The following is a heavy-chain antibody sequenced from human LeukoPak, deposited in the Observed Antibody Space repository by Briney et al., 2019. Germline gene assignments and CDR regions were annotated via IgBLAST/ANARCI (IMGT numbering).Heavy chain of an antibody. Sequence: SVKVSCKASGGTFTSYAISWVRQAPGQGLEWMGGIIPIFGTANYAQKFQGRVTITADKSTSTAYMELSSLRSEDTAVYYCARELNYYGSGSYSGYFDYWGQGTLVTVSS. J-gene: IGHJ4*02. CDR1: GGTFTSYA. V-gene: IGHV1-69*06. D-gene: IGHD3-10*01. CDR3: ARELNYYGSGSYSGYFDY. CDR2: IIPIFGTA.